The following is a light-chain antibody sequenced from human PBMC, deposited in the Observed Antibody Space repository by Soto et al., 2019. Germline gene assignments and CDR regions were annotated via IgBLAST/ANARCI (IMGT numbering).Light chain of an antibody. J-gene: IGKJ2*01. CDR3: HQYNSWPPT. CDR2: GAS. V-gene: IGKV3-15*01. CDR1: QSVRSN. Sequence: EIVMTQFPTSLSGSPGERATLSCRASQSVRSNLAWYQQKPGQAHRLLIEGASTRPTGIPFRFSGSGSGTDFTLTISSLQSEDFTVYYCHQYNSWPPTFGQGTTLEIK.